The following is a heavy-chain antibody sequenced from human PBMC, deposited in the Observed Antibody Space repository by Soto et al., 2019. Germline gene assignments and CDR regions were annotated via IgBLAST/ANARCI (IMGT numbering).Heavy chain of an antibody. CDR2: IYPDDSDT. CDR3: ARHPAYKFDNHGYYFHY. CDR1: GYRFSSYW. J-gene: IGHJ4*02. D-gene: IGHD3-10*01. V-gene: IGHV5-51*01. Sequence: GESLKISCKGSGYRFSSYWIGWVRQRPGKGLEWMGIIYPDDSDTRYSPSFQGQVTISVDDSLSTAYLQWSSLKASDPAMYYCARHPAYKFDNHGYYFHYCGQGTMVTVSS.